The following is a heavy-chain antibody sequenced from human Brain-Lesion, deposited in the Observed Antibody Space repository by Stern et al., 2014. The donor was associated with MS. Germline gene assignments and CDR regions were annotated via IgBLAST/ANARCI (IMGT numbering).Heavy chain of an antibody. Sequence: VQLVESGAEVRKPGSSVNVSCKASEYTFTYRYLHWVRQAPGQALEWIGWITPFNGNTLYAQKFQDRVTITADRSLSTAYMELSSLKSEDTAMYFCAQSGNYDWYFDLWGRGTLVTVSS. D-gene: IGHD1-26*01. CDR2: ITPFNGNT. CDR3: AQSGNYDWYFDL. CDR1: EYTFTYRY. J-gene: IGHJ2*01. V-gene: IGHV1-45*02.